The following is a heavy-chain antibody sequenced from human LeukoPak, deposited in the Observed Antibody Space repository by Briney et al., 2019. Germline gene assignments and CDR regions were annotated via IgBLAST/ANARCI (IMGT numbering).Heavy chain of an antibody. CDR2: IYYSGST. CDR1: GGSISSYY. CDR3: ARVSTLRYFDLRNWFDP. Sequence: SETLSLTCTVSGGSISSYYWSWIRQPPGKGLEWIGYIYYSGSTNYNPSLKSRVTISVDTSKNQFSLKLSSVTAADTAVYYCARVSTLRYFDLRNWFDPWGQGTLVTVSS. D-gene: IGHD3-9*01. J-gene: IGHJ5*02. V-gene: IGHV4-59*01.